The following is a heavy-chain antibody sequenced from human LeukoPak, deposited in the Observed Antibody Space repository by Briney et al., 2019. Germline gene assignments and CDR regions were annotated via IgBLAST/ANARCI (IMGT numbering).Heavy chain of an antibody. J-gene: IGHJ4*02. D-gene: IGHD2-2*01. CDR1: GFTFSSYS. Sequence: GGSLRLSCAASGFTFSSYSMNWVRQAPGKGLEGVAVISYDGSNKYYADSVKGRFTISRDNSKNTLYLQMNSLRAEDTAVYYCAKDGGYCSSTSCVGFDYWGQGTLVTVSS. V-gene: IGHV3-30*18. CDR2: ISYDGSNK. CDR3: AKDGGYCSSTSCVGFDY.